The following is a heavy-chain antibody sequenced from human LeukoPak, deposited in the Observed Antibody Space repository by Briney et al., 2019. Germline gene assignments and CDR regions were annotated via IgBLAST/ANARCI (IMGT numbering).Heavy chain of an antibody. J-gene: IGHJ4*02. D-gene: IGHD4-23*01. CDR3: AKDVRTTVVTRRMRG. V-gene: IGHV3-9*01. Sequence: PGGSLRLSCAASGLTFDDYAMHWVRQAPGKGLEWVSGISWNSGSIGYADSVKGRFTISRDNSMNTLYLQMNSLRAEDTAVYYCAKDVRTTVVTRRMRGWGQGTLVTVSS. CDR1: GLTFDDYA. CDR2: ISWNSGSI.